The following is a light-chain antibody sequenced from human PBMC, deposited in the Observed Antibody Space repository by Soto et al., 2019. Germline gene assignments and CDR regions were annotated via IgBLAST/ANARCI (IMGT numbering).Light chain of an antibody. CDR3: QQYDSSPGT. Sequence: EIVLTQSPGTLSVSPGERVTLSCRASQSIARDYLAWYQQKPGQAPRLLIYGVSRRASGIPDKFSGSGSGTEFTLTISVLDLEDLAVYYCQQYDSSPGTFGQGTNLDIK. J-gene: IGKJ2*01. CDR1: QSIARDY. CDR2: GVS. V-gene: IGKV3-20*01.